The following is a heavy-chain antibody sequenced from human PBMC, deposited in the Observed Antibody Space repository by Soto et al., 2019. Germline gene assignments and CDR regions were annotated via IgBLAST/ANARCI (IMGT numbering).Heavy chain of an antibody. J-gene: IGHJ4*02. V-gene: IGHV1-3*04. Sequence: ASVKVSCKASGYTFTSCAMHWVRQAPGQRLEWMGWINTGNGNTKYSQKFQGRVTITRDTSASTAYMELSSLRSEDTAVYYCARSIVVVTALDYWGQGTLVTVSS. CDR2: INTGNGNT. CDR3: ARSIVVVTALDY. D-gene: IGHD2-21*02. CDR1: GYTFTSCA.